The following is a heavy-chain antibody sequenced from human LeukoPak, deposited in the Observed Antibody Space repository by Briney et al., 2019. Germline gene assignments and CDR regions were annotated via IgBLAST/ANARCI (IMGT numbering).Heavy chain of an antibody. Sequence: SETLSLTCTVSGGSISSYYWSWIRQPAGKGLEWIGRIYTSGSTNYNPSLKSRVTMSVDTSNNQFSLKLSSVTAADTAMYYCARETRRGGDYEANLDYWGQGTLVTVSS. D-gene: IGHD1-26*01. CDR1: GGSISSYY. V-gene: IGHV4-4*07. CDR3: ARETRRGGDYEANLDY. J-gene: IGHJ4*02. CDR2: IYTSGST.